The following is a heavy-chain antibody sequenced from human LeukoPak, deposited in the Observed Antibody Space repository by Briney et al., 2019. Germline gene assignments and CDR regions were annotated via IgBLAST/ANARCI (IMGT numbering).Heavy chain of an antibody. V-gene: IGHV3-15*01. Sequence: PGGSLRLSCAASGFTFSNAWMSWVRQAPGKGLEWVGRIKSKTDGGTTDYAAPVKGRFTISRDDSKNTLYLQMNSLKTEDTAVYYCTTDLDIVVVVAATPFDYWGQGTLATVSS. J-gene: IGHJ4*02. CDR1: GFTFSNAW. CDR3: TTDLDIVVVVAATPFDY. D-gene: IGHD2-15*01. CDR2: IKSKTDGGTT.